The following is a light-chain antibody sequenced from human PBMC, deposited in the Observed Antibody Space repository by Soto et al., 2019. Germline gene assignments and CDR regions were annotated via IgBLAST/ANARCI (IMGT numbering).Light chain of an antibody. CDR1: QSISSW. CDR3: QQYNSSPLT. CDR2: KAS. J-gene: IGKJ4*01. Sequence: DIQMTQSPSTLSAFVGDRVTITCRASQSISSWLAWYQQKSGKAPKLLIYKASSLESGVPSRFSGSGSGTEFTLTISSLQPDDFATYYCQQYNSSPLTFGGGTKVEIK. V-gene: IGKV1-5*03.